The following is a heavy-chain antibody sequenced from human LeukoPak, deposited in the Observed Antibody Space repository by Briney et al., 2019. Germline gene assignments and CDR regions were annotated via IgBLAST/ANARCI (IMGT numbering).Heavy chain of an antibody. Sequence: PGRSLRLSCAASGFTFSSYAMHWVRQAPGKGLEWVAVISYDGSNKYYADPVKGRFTISRDNSKNTLYLQMNSLRAEDTAVYYCARSYYYDRKSGYFDYWGQGTLVTVSS. J-gene: IGHJ4*02. D-gene: IGHD3-22*01. CDR2: ISYDGSNK. CDR3: ARSYYYDRKSGYFDY. V-gene: IGHV3-30-3*01. CDR1: GFTFSSYA.